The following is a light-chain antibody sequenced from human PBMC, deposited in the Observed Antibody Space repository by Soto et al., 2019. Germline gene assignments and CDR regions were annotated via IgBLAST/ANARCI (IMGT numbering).Light chain of an antibody. Sequence: EIVLTQSSATLSLSPGERATLSCRASQSVTSNALAWYQQKPGQAPRLLIYGVSNRATGIPDRFSGSGSGTDFTLTISSLEPEDFAVYYCQQRSKWPLTFGGGTKVDIK. CDR3: QQRSKWPLT. CDR2: GVS. V-gene: IGKV3-11*01. J-gene: IGKJ4*01. CDR1: QSVTSN.